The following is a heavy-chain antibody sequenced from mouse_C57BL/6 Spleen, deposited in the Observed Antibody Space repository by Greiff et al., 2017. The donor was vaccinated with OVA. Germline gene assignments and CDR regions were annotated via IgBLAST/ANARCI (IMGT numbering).Heavy chain of an antibody. V-gene: IGHV14-4*01. CDR2: IDPENGDT. J-gene: IGHJ2*01. CDR1: GFNITDDY. CDR3: TTGSSDLETYFDY. D-gene: IGHD3-2*02. Sequence: EVQLQQSGAELVRPGASVKLSCTASGFNITDDYMHWVKQRPEQGLEWIGWIDPENGDTEYASQFQGKATITADTSSNTAYLQLSSLTSEDTAVYYCTTGSSDLETYFDYWGQGTTLTVSS.